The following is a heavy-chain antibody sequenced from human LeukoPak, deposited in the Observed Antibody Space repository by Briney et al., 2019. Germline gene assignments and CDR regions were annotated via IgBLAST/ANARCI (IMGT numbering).Heavy chain of an antibody. CDR3: AGVAAAAGGYYYYYYMDV. CDR1: GGTFSSYA. Sequence: SVKVSCKASGGTFSSYAISWVRQAPGQGLEWMGGIIPIFGTANYAQKFQGRVTITTDESTSTAYMELSSLRSEDTAVYYCAGVAAAAGGYYYYYYMDVWGKGTTVTVSS. CDR2: IIPIFGTA. V-gene: IGHV1-69*05. J-gene: IGHJ6*03. D-gene: IGHD6-13*01.